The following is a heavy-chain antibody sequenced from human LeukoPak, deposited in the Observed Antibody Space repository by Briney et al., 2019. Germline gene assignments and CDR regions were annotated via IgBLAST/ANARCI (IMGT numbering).Heavy chain of an antibody. Sequence: GGSLRLSCAASGFTFSSYGLTWVRQAPGKGLEWVSTNSGSGGSTYCADSVKGRFTISRDNTKNSLYLQMNSLRAEDTAVYYCVGGDYWGQGTLVTVSS. V-gene: IGHV3-23*01. CDR1: GFTFSSYG. J-gene: IGHJ4*02. CDR3: VGGDY. CDR2: NSGSGGST.